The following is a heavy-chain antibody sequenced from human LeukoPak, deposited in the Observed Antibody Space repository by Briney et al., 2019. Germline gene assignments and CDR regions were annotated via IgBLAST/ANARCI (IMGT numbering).Heavy chain of an antibody. Sequence: PSETLSLTCSVSGYSFSSNYFRGWIRQPPGKGLEWIATISHSGTTYYNPSLKSRVTISIDTSKNQFSLRLSSVTAADTAVYYCARINTVKATFDYWDQGTLVTVSS. CDR1: GYSFSSNYF. J-gene: IGHJ4*02. V-gene: IGHV4-38-2*01. CDR2: ISHSGTT. D-gene: IGHD4-17*01. CDR3: ARINTVKATFDY.